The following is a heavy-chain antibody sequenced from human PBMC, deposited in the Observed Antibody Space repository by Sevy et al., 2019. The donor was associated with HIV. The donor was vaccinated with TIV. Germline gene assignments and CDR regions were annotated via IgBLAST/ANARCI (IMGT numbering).Heavy chain of an antibody. CDR1: GYSFTSYW. D-gene: IGHD3-22*01. CDR2: IYPGDSDT. Sequence: GESLKISCKGSGYSFTSYWIGWVRQMPGKGLEWMGIIYPGDSDTRYSPSFQGQVTISADKSISTAYLQWSSLKASDTAMYYCARQAASYYVSSGYFRAFDIWGQGTMVTVSS. V-gene: IGHV5-51*01. CDR3: ARQAASYYVSSGYFRAFDI. J-gene: IGHJ3*02.